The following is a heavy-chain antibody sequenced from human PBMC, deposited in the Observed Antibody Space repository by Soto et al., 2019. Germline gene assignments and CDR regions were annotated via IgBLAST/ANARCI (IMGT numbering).Heavy chain of an antibody. CDR2: ISAYNGNT. CDR3: ARGAYDSSGYYPDLDAFDI. CDR1: GYTFTSYG. D-gene: IGHD3-22*01. V-gene: IGHV1-18*01. J-gene: IGHJ3*02. Sequence: ASVKVSCKASGYTFTSYGISWVRQAPGQGLEWMGWISAYNGNTNYAQKLQGRVTMTTDTSTSTAYMELRSLRSDDTAVYYCARGAYDSSGYYPDLDAFDIWGQGTMVTVSS.